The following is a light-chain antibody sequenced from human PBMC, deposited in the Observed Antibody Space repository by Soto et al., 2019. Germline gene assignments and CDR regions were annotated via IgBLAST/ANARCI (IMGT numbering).Light chain of an antibody. CDR2: DNN. CDR3: GTWDNTLDAEV. Sequence: QSVLTKPPSVSAAPGQRVTISCFGSGSNIGNNFVSWYQQFPGTSPKLLIYDNNKRPSGIPGRFSGSKSGTSATLDITGLQTGDEADYYCGTWDNTLDAEVFGVATKDTVL. J-gene: IGLJ1*01. V-gene: IGLV1-51*01. CDR1: GSNIGNNF.